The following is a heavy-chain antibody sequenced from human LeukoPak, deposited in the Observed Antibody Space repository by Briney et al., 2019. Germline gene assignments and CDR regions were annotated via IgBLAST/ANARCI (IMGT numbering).Heavy chain of an antibody. J-gene: IGHJ4*02. CDR1: GYSFTSYW. CDR2: VYPDDSDT. D-gene: IGHD4-17*01. CDR3: ARPGGYGVYYFDY. V-gene: IGHV5-51*01. Sequence: GASLQISSQVSGYSFTSYWIGWVRQMPGKGLEWMGIVYPDDSDTIYSPSFQGHVTISADKSISTAYLQWSSLEASDTAMYYCARPGGYGVYYFDYWGQGTLVTVSS.